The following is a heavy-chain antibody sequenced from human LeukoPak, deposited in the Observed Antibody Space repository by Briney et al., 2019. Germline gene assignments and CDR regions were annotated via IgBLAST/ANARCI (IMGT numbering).Heavy chain of an antibody. CDR1: GFTVSNNY. V-gene: IGHV3-7*01. D-gene: IGHD3-3*01. Sequence: GGSLRLSCAASGFTVSNNYMSWVRQAPGKGLEWVANIKQDGSEKYYADSVKGRFTISRDNAKNSLYLQMNSLRAEDTAVYYCARVGSADYDFWSGNNWFDPWGQGTLVTVSS. CDR2: IKQDGSEK. J-gene: IGHJ5*02. CDR3: ARVGSADYDFWSGNNWFDP.